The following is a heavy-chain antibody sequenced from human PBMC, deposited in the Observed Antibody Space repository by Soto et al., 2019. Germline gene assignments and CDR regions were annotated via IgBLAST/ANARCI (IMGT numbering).Heavy chain of an antibody. J-gene: IGHJ4*02. CDR2: INHSGNT. V-gene: IGHV4-34*01. CDR3: ARHHVRGRTIAGAAEF. D-gene: IGHD1-26*01. CDR1: GKSLSGYY. Sequence: PXETRSLTCAVYGKSLSGYYWSWIRQPPGKALEWIGEINHSGNTNYNPSLKSRVTISVDTSKNQLFLNLSSVTAADTAMYYCARHHVRGRTIAGAAEFWGQGTLVTVSS.